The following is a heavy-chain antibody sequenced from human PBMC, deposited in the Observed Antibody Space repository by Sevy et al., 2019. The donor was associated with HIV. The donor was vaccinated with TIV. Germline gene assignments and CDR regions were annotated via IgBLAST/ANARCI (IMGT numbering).Heavy chain of an antibody. CDR2: ISSSSSTI. D-gene: IGHD6-19*01. CDR3: ARGFNNGWYDVADY. V-gene: IGHV3-48*02. J-gene: IGHJ4*02. Sequence: GGSLRLSCAASGFTFSSYSMNWVRQAPGKGLEWVSYISSSSSTIYYADSVKGRFTISRDNAKNSLYLQMNSLRDEDTAVYYCARGFNNGWYDVADYWGQGTLVTVSS. CDR1: GFTFSSYS.